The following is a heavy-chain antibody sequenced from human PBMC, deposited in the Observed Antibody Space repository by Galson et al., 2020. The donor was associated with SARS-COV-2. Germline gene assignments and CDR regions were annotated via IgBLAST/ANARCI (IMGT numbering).Heavy chain of an antibody. V-gene: IGHV4-59*13. J-gene: IGHJ5*02. CDR1: GDSISSYF. CDR3: ARFGPYSSSWRSHNGFDP. Sequence: SETLSLTCSVSGDSISSYFWSWIRQPPGNGLEWIGYIYYRGSTTYNPSLKSRITISLDTSKNQFSLNLNSVTAADTAVYYCARFGPYSSSWRSHNGFDPWGQGTLVTVSS. CDR2: IYYRGST. D-gene: IGHD6-13*01.